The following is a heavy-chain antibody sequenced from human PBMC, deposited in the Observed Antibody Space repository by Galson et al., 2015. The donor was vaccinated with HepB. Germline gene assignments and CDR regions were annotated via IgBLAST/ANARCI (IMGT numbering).Heavy chain of an antibody. D-gene: IGHD6-19*01. CDR1: GYTFTSYG. V-gene: IGHV1-18*01. J-gene: IGHJ2*01. CDR3: ARLRSRYSSGWFWYFNL. Sequence: SVKVSCKASGYTFTSYGISWVRQAPGQGLEWMGWISAYNGNTNYAQKLQGRVTMTTDTSTSTAYMELRSLRSDDTAVYYCARLRSRYSSGWFWYFNLWGRGTLVTVSS. CDR2: ISAYNGNT.